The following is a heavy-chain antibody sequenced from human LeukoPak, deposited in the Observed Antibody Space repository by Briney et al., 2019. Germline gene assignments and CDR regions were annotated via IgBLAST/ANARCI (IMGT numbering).Heavy chain of an antibody. CDR3: ARESWFGELNFDY. CDR1: GFTFSSYA. CDR2: ISSSSSTI. J-gene: IGHJ4*02. V-gene: IGHV3-48*01. D-gene: IGHD3-10*01. Sequence: GGSLRLSCAASGFTFSSYAMSWVRQAPGKGLEWVSYISSSSSTIYYADSVKGRFTISRDNAKNSLYLQMNSLRAEDTAVYYRARESWFGELNFDYWGQGTLVTVSS.